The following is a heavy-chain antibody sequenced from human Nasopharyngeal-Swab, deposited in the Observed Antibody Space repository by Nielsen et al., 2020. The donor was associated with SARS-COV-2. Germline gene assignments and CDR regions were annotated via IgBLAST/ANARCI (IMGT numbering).Heavy chain of an antibody. CDR1: GFTVSSYW. V-gene: IGHV3-7*01. CDR3: ARTDYGSTFDP. Sequence: GESLKISCAASGFTVSSYWLSWVRQAPGKGLEWVANIKEDGSDKYHVDSVKGRFTISRDNAKNSLYLQMNSLRAEDTAVYYCARTDYGSTFDPWGQGTLVTVSS. D-gene: IGHD4-23*01. J-gene: IGHJ5*02. CDR2: IKEDGSDK.